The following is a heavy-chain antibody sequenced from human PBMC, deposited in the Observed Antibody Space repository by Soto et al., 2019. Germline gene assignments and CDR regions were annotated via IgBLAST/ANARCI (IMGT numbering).Heavy chain of an antibody. CDR3: ARGDEGTAMALGDYYGMDV. D-gene: IGHD5-18*01. Sequence: GPSVKVSCKYSGGTLSIYPITWVRQAPGQGLEWMGGIIPLFGTANNAQKFQGRVTITADESTTTAYMELSSLRSEDTAVYYCARGDEGTAMALGDYYGMDVWGQGTTVTVSS. J-gene: IGHJ6*02. CDR2: IIPLFGTA. CDR1: GGTLSIYP. V-gene: IGHV1-69*13.